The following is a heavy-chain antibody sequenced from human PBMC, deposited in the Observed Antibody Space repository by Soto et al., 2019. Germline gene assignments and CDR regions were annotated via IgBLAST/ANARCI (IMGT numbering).Heavy chain of an antibody. CDR1: GGTFSSNT. D-gene: IGHD6-19*01. CDR2: IIPILGIT. J-gene: IGHJ6*02. V-gene: IGHV1-69*02. Sequence: QVQLVQSGAEVKKPGSSVKVSCKASGGTFSSNTISWVRQAPGQGLEWMGRIIPILGITNYAQKFQGRVTITAEKSTSTAYMELSSLRSEDTAVYYCARNMYSSGPYGMDVWGQGTTVTVSS. CDR3: ARNMYSSGPYGMDV.